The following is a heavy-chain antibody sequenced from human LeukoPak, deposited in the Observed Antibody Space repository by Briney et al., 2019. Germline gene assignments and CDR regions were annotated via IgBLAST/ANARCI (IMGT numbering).Heavy chain of an antibody. CDR1: RFTFSGYS. V-gene: IGHV3-21*06. D-gene: IGHD3-3*01. Sequence: GGSLRLSCAGSRFTFSGYSMNWVRQAPGKGLEWASSISSSSSYIYYTDSVKGRFTISRDNAKNSLYLQMNSLRAEDTAVYYCARGFLARPGFFDYWGPGTLVTVSS. CDR2: ISSSSSYI. CDR3: ARGFLARPGFFDY. J-gene: IGHJ4*02.